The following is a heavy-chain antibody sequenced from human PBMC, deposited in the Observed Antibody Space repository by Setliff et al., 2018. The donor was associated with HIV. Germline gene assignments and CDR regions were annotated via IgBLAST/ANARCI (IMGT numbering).Heavy chain of an antibody. V-gene: IGHV3-20*04. Sequence: TGGSLRLSCAASGFTFDDYGMSWVRQAPGKGLEWVSGINWNGGSTGYADSVKGRFTISRDNSKNTLFLQMNSLRAEDTAVYYCAKDRRYYYGSGSYAAETWGQGTLVTVSS. CDR2: INWNGGST. CDR1: GFTFDDYG. D-gene: IGHD3-10*01. J-gene: IGHJ5*02. CDR3: AKDRRYYYGSGSYAAET.